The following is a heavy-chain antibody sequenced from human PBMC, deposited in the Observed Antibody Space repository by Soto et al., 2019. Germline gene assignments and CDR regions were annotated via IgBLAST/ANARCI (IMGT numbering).Heavy chain of an antibody. CDR1: GGSISGYS. CDR2: IYKSGTT. D-gene: IGHD2-2*01. J-gene: IGHJ4*02. Sequence: SETLSLTCTVSGGSISGYSCTWIRQPPGKGLEWIGYIYKSGTTNYNPSLKSRVTMSVDTSKSQLSLKLTSVTAADTAVYYCARGKPNCSTSSCYFDYWGQGALGTVSS. CDR3: ARGKPNCSTSSCYFDY. V-gene: IGHV4-59*01.